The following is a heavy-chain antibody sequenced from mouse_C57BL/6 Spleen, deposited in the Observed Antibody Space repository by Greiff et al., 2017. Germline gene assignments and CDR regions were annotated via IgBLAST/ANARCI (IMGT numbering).Heavy chain of an antibody. CDR1: GYTFTSYW. D-gene: IGHD2-5*01. CDR2: IHPNSGST. J-gene: IGHJ4*01. CDR3: ASYSNSYAMDY. Sequence: VQLQQPGAELVKPGASVKLSCRASGYTFTSYWMHWVKQRPGQGLEWIGMIHPNSGSTNYNEKFKSKATLTVDKSSSTAYMQLSSLTSEDSAIYYCASYSNSYAMDYWGQGTSVTVSS. V-gene: IGHV1-64*01.